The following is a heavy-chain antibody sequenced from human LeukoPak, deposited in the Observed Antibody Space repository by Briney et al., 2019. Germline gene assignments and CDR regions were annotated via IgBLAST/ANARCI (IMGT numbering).Heavy chain of an antibody. D-gene: IGHD1-1*01. Sequence: ASVKVSCKASGYTFTGYYMHWVRQAPGQGFEWMGWINPNSGGTNYAQKFQGRVTMTRDTSISTAYMELSRLRSDDTAVYYCARVGYLTERRWFDPWGQGTLVTVSS. CDR2: INPNSGGT. V-gene: IGHV1-2*02. J-gene: IGHJ5*02. CDR3: ARVGYLTERRWFDP. CDR1: GYTFTGYY.